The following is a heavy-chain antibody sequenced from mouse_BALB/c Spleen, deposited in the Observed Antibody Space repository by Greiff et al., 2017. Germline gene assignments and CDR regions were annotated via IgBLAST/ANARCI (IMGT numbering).Heavy chain of an antibody. J-gene: IGHJ4*01. CDR3: ARRRQNYAMDY. V-gene: IGHV5-12-2*01. D-gene: IGHD3-2*01. CDR2: ISNGGGST. Sequence: EVQGVESGGGLVQPGGSLKLSCAASGFTFSSYTMSWVRQTPEKRLEWVAYISNGGGSTYYPDTVKGRFTISRDNAKNTLYLQISSLKSEDTAMYYCARRRQNYAMDYWGQGTSVTVSS. CDR1: GFTFSSYT.